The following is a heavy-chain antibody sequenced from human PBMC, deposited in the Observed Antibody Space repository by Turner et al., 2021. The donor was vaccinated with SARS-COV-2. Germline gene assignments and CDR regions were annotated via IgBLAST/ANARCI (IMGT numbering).Heavy chain of an antibody. D-gene: IGHD3-10*01. Sequence: EVQLLESGGGLVQPGGSLRLSCAASGFSFSSYAMSWVRQAPGKGLEWVSTISGSGGSTYYADYVKGRFTISRDNSKNTLYLQMNSLRAEDTAVYDCALYDGFGEDINYYYYYGMDVWGQGTTVTVSS. J-gene: IGHJ6*02. CDR3: ALYDGFGEDINYYYYYGMDV. V-gene: IGHV3-23*01. CDR2: ISGSGGST. CDR1: GFSFSSYA.